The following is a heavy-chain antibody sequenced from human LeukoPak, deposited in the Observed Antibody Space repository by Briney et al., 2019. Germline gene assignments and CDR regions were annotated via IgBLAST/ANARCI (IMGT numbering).Heavy chain of an antibody. Sequence: PGGSLRLSCAASGFTFSSYGMHWVRQAPGKGLEWVSYISSSSSTIYYADSVKGRFTISRDNAKNSLYLQMNSLRAEDTAVYCCARASGFPQRGYYYDSSGPDAFDIWGQGTMVTVSS. CDR1: GFTFSSYG. V-gene: IGHV3-48*01. CDR2: ISSSSSTI. D-gene: IGHD3-22*01. J-gene: IGHJ3*02. CDR3: ARASGFPQRGYYYDSSGPDAFDI.